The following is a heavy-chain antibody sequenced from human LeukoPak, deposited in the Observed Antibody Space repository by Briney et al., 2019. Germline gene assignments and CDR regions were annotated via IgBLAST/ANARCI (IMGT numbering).Heavy chain of an antibody. CDR2: VYPGNSDT. D-gene: IGHD4-17*01. V-gene: IGHV5-51*01. CDR3: TRALRTGGGDYVPVL. J-gene: IGHJ4*02. Sequence: GESLKISCKASGYTFTNYWIGWVRQMPGEGLEWMGIVYPGNSDTRYSPSFQGQVTISADKSISPAYLQWSSLRASDTAIYYCTRALRTGGGDYVPVLWGQGTLVTVSS. CDR1: GYTFTNYW.